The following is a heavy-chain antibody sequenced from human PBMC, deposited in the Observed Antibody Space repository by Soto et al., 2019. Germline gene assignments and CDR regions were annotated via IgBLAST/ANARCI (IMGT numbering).Heavy chain of an antibody. CDR3: ATGDDYDEASALAY. V-gene: IGHV1-69*01. Sequence: QVQLVQSVAEVRKAGSSVKVSCKASGDSFSSYTISWVRQAPGHGLEWMGRIVPIFGTPNYAQRVEGRVTTTLDESTGTAIVELSRLRSDETSVYNFATGDDYDEASALAYWGEGTVATASS. J-gene: IGHJ4*02. D-gene: IGHD3-3*01. CDR1: GDSFSSYT. CDR2: IVPIFGTP.